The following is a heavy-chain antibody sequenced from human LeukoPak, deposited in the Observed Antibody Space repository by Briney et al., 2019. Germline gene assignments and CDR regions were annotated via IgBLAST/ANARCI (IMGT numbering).Heavy chain of an antibody. CDR3: ARHEGSGSYYSY. CDR1: GYSFTTYW. V-gene: IGHV5-51*01. Sequence: GESLKISCKGSGYSFTTYWIAWVRQMPGRGLEWMGIISPDDSEIRYSPSFRGQVTISADKSTSTAYLQWSRLRASDIAIYYCARHEGSGSYYSYWGQGTLVTVSS. CDR2: ISPDDSEI. J-gene: IGHJ4*02. D-gene: IGHD1-26*01.